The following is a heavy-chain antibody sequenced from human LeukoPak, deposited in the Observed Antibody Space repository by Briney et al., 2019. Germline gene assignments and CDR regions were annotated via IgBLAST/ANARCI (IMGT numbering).Heavy chain of an antibody. D-gene: IGHD6-13*01. Sequence: ASVKVSCKASGYTFTGDYMHWVRQAPGQGLEWMGWINPNSGGTNYAQKFQGRVTMTRDTSISTAYMELSRLRSDDTAVYYCARAMYSSSWYRHFDYWGQGTLVTVSS. CDR1: GYTFTGDY. CDR2: INPNSGGT. V-gene: IGHV1-2*02. J-gene: IGHJ4*02. CDR3: ARAMYSSSWYRHFDY.